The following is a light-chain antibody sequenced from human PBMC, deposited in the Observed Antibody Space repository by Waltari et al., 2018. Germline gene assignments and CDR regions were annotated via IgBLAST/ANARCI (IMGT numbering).Light chain of an antibody. CDR3: QQYNDWPPT. CDR2: GAS. Sequence: EIVMTQSPGTLSVSPGERVTLSCRASQTVSSNLAWYQQKPGQAPRLLISGASTRATGIPARCSGSGSGTEFTLTISSLQSEDSAIFYCQQYNDWPPTFGQGTKVEIK. CDR1: QTVSSN. V-gene: IGKV3-15*01. J-gene: IGKJ1*01.